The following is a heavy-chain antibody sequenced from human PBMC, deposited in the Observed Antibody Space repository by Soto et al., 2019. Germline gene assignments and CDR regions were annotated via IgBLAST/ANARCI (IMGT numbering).Heavy chain of an antibody. V-gene: IGHV1-3*01. J-gene: IGHJ4*02. CDR2: INAGNGNT. Sequence: QVQLVQSGAEVKKPGASVKVSCKASGYTFTSYAMHWVRQAPGQRLEWMGWINAGNGNTKYSQKFQGRVTITRDTSRGRGDVELSRMRAGGQAVCYCARDIDGEYGGGICYGCQGTLVTVSS. D-gene: IGHD4-17*01. CDR3: ARDIDGEYGGGICY. CDR1: GYTFTSYA.